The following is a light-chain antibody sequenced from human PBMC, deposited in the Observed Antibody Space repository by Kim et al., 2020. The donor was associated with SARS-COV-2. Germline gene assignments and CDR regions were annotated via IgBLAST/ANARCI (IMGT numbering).Light chain of an antibody. CDR1: EWGQGY. CDR2: QDD. CDR3: QAWDSNPEKV. J-gene: IGLJ3*02. Sequence: STTCTEHEWGQGYASWYQQRPDQPPLVVNYQDDKPPSVISDLFSGSNSGDTATLTISGTQAVDEADYFCQAWDSNPEKVFGGGTQLTVL. V-gene: IGLV3-1*01.